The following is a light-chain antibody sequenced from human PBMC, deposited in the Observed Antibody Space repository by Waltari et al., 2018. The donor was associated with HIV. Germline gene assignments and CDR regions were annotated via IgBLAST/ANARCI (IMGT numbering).Light chain of an antibody. V-gene: IGKV3-20*01. Sequence: EIVLTQSPGTLSLSPGDSVTLSCWARQSVSTNVAWYQQKPGQAPRLLIYAASSRATGIPGRFSASGSGTDFILTISRLEPEDFAVYYCQQYGSSPTFGQGTRLEIK. CDR1: QSVSTN. CDR3: QQYGSSPT. J-gene: IGKJ5*01. CDR2: AAS.